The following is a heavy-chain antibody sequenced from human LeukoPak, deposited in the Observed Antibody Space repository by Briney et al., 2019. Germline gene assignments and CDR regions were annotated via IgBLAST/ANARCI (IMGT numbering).Heavy chain of an antibody. CDR3: AKAGRDGYNFIDYYYGMDV. CDR2: ISGSGGST. J-gene: IGHJ6*02. V-gene: IGHV3-23*01. D-gene: IGHD5-24*01. CDR1: GFTFSSYA. Sequence: GGSLRLSCAASGFTFSSYAMSWVRQAPGKGLEWVSAISGSGGSTYYADSVKGRFTISRDNSKNTLYLQMNSLRAEDTAVYYCAKAGRDGYNFIDYYYGMDVWGQGTMVTV.